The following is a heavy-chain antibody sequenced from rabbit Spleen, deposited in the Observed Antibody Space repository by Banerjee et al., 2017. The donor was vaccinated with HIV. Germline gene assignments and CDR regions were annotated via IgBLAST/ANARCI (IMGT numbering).Heavy chain of an antibody. CDR2: IYAASGGSA. V-gene: IGHV1S45*01. CDR3: ARAANNIGYPSGL. CDR1: GIDFSGHFY. Sequence: QEQLEESGGDLVKPGGTLTLTCKASGIDFSGHFYMCWVRQAPGKGLELIACIYAASGGSAWYATWAKGRFTISKTSSTTVTLQMTSLTVADTATYWCARAANNIGYPSGLWGQGTLVTVS. D-gene: IGHD1-1*01. J-gene: IGHJ4*01.